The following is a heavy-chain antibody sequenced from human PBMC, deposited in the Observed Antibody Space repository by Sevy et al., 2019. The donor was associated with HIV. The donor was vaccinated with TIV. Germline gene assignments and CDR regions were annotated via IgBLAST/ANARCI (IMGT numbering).Heavy chain of an antibody. CDR2: IFYDGNYK. J-gene: IGHJ4*02. CDR3: AKESGSDWYFDY. V-gene: IGHV3-33*06. D-gene: IGHD2-21*01. CDR1: VFTFSRNG. Sequence: GGSLRLSCAASVFTFSRNGMHWVRQAPGKGLEWVAGIFYDGNYKYYADSVKGRFSISRDNSENTLYVQMDSLRVEDTAVYYCAKESGSDWYFDYWGQGTLVTVSS.